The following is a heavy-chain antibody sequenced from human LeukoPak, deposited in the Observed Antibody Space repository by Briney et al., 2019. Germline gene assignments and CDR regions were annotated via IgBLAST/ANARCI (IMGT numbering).Heavy chain of an antibody. Sequence: ASVKVSCKASGYTFTNYGISWVRQAPGQGLEWMGWISTYNGNTNYAQKLQGRVTMTTDTSTSTAYMEVTSLRSDDTAVYYCARDLNSRVLPDYWGQGTLVTVSS. CDR2: ISTYNGNT. CDR1: GYTFTNYG. J-gene: IGHJ4*02. CDR3: ARDLNSRVLPDY. V-gene: IGHV1-18*01. D-gene: IGHD3-22*01.